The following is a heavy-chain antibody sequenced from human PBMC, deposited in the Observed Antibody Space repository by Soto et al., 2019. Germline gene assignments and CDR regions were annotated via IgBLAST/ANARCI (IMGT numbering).Heavy chain of an antibody. CDR2: ISGSGSST. CDR3: AKDWEYSGEQTNLYAFDI. CDR1: GFTFSSYA. D-gene: IGHD5-12*01. V-gene: IGHV3-23*01. J-gene: IGHJ3*02. Sequence: GGSLRLSCAASGFTFSSYAMSWVRQAPGKGLEWVSAISGSGSSTYYADSEKRRFTISRDNSKNTLYLHMNSLRAEDTAVYYCAKDWEYSGEQTNLYAFDIWGQGTMVTVSS.